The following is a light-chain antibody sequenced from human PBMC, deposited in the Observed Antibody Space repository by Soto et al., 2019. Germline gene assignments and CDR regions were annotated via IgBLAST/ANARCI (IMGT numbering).Light chain of an antibody. CDR1: ESISSY. CDR2: DAS. J-gene: IGKJ4*01. CDR3: QQRSKWPLT. V-gene: IGKV3-11*01. Sequence: EIVLTQSPATLSLSPGERATLSCRASESISSYLAWYQQRPGQAPSLLIHDASNRATGIPARFSGSGSGTDFTLTIDNLEPEDFAVYYCQQRSKWPLTFGGGTKVEI.